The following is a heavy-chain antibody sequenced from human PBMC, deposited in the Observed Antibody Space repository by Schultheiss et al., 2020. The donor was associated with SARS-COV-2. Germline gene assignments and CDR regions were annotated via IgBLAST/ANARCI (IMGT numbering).Heavy chain of an antibody. J-gene: IGHJ6*02. CDR1: GFTFSSYA. CDR2: INAGNGNT. D-gene: IGHD1-7*01. Sequence: GGSLRLSCAASGFTFSSYAMHWVRQAPGQRLEWMGWINAGNGNTKYSQKFQGRVTITRDTSASTAYMELSSLRSEDTAVYYCARVRRMANWNYSSYYYGMDVWGQGTTVTVSS. V-gene: IGHV1-3*01. CDR3: ARVRRMANWNYSSYYYGMDV.